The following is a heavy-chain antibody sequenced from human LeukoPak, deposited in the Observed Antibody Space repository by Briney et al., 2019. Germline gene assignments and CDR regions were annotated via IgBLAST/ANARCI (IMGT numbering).Heavy chain of an antibody. CDR3: AKKIDNIGYYYNEY. CDR2: ISASGAYT. CDR1: GFTFSSYA. J-gene: IGHJ4*02. V-gene: IGHV3-23*01. Sequence: GGSLRLSCAASGFTFSSYAMSWVRQTPGKGLQWVSTISASGAYTYYADSVRGRFAISRDNSDNTLYLQMSSLRVEDTAIYYCAKKIDNIGYYYNEYWGQGTLVTVSS. D-gene: IGHD3-22*01.